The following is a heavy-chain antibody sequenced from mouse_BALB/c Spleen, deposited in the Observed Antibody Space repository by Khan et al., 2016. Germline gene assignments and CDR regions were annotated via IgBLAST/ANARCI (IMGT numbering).Heavy chain of an antibody. D-gene: IGHD2-4*01. J-gene: IGHJ1*01. CDR1: GFTFSGFW. V-gene: IGHV11-2*02. CDR2: INSDGSAI. CDR3: VRYNYDYWYFDV. Sequence: EVQLLETGGGLVQPGGSRGLSCEGSGFTFSGFWMSWVRQTPGKTLEWIGDINSDGSAINYAPSIKDRFTIFRDNDKSTLYLQMSNVRSEDTATYFSVRYNYDYWYFDVWGAGTTVTVSS.